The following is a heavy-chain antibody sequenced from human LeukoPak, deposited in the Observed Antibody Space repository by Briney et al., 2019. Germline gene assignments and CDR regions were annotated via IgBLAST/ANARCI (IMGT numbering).Heavy chain of an antibody. CDR2: IKQDGSEK. CDR3: VRDHAYAFDI. V-gene: IGHV3-7*01. CDR1: GFTFSSYW. Sequence: GGSLRLSCAASGFTFSSYWMRWVRQAPGKGLEWVANIKQDGSEKNYVDSVKGRFTISTDTAKSSLFLQMNGLSADDTAVYYCVRDHAYAFDIWGQGTMVTVSS. J-gene: IGHJ3*02.